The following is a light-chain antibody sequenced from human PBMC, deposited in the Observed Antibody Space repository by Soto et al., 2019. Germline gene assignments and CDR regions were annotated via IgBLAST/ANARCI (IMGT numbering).Light chain of an antibody. J-gene: IGKJ2*01. V-gene: IGKV3-15*01. CDR1: QSVSNN. Sequence: EIVMTQSPATLSVFPGERATLSCRASQSVSNNLAWYQQKPGQAPRLLIYGASTRATGIPARFSGSGSGTEFTLTISSLQSEDFAVYYCQQYNNWPPKYTFGQGTKLEIK. CDR3: QQYNNWPPKYT. CDR2: GAS.